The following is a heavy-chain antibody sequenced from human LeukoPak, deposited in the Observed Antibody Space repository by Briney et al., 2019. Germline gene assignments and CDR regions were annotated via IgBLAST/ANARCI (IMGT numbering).Heavy chain of an antibody. CDR3: AKGRYWNSGMDV. CDR1: GFTFSSYW. D-gene: IGHD1-1*01. CDR2: IKGDGSST. V-gene: IGHV3-74*01. J-gene: IGHJ6*02. Sequence: PGGSLRLSCAASGFTFSSYWMHWVRHTPGKGLVWVSRIKGDGSSTSYADSVKGRFTISRDNAKNTLYLQMNSLRAEDTALYYCAKGRYWNSGMDVWGQGTTVTVSS.